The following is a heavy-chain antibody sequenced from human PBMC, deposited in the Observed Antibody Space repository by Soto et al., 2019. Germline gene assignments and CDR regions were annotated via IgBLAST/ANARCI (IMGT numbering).Heavy chain of an antibody. CDR2: FNIGNGNT. V-gene: IGHV1-3*04. CDR3: AKDSEPLLLRFLEWPGGRNWFDP. CDR1: GYTFTSYS. Sequence: GASVKVSCKASGYTFTSYSMHWVRQAPGQRLEWVGWFNIGNGNTEFSQKFQGRVTITRDTSASTDYMELSSLTSEDTAVYYCAKDSEPLLLRFLEWPGGRNWFDPWGQGTLVTVSS. D-gene: IGHD3-3*01. J-gene: IGHJ5*02.